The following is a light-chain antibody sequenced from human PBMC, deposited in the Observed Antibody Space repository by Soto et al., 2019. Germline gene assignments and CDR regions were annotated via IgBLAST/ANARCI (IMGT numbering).Light chain of an antibody. Sequence: DIQMTQSPSSLSASVGDRVTITCQASQDISNYLNWYQQKPGKAPKLLIYDASNLETGVPSRFSGSGSGTAFTFTISSLQPEDIETYYCQQYDNLPFTFGPGTKVYIK. J-gene: IGKJ3*01. V-gene: IGKV1-33*01. CDR1: QDISNY. CDR3: QQYDNLPFT. CDR2: DAS.